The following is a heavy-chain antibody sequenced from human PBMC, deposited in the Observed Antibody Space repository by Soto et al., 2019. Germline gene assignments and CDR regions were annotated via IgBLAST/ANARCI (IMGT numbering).Heavy chain of an antibody. CDR3: AKDPLSYDSSGYYS. CDR2: ISGSGGST. D-gene: IGHD3-22*01. Sequence: GGSLRLSCAASGFTFSSYAVSWVRQAPGKGLEWVSAISGSGGSTYYADSVKGRFTISRDNSKNTLYLQMNSLRAEDTAVYYCAKDPLSYDSSGYYSWGQGTLVTVSS. CDR1: GFTFSSYA. J-gene: IGHJ4*02. V-gene: IGHV3-23*01.